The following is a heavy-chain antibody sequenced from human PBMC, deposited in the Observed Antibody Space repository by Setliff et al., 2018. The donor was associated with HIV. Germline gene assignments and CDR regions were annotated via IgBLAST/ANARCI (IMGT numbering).Heavy chain of an antibody. V-gene: IGHV1-18*01. Sequence: GASVKVSCKASGYSFINYGISWVRQAPGQGLEWMGWIGAKNDNTNYARQFQGRVTMTTDTSTNTVYMELRSLTSDDTAVYYCARPAATWDFDYWGQGTLVTVSS. CDR3: ARPAATWDFDY. CDR1: GYSFINYG. J-gene: IGHJ4*02. D-gene: IGHD2-2*01. CDR2: IGAKNDNT.